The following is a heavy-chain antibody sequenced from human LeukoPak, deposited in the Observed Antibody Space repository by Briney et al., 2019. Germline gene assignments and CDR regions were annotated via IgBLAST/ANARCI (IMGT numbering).Heavy chain of an antibody. V-gene: IGHV3-53*01. D-gene: IGHD2-15*01. CDR1: GFTVSSNY. CDR2: IYSGGST. J-gene: IGHJ5*01. Sequence: GGSLRLSCAASGFTVSSNYMSSVRQAPGKGLEWVSVIYSGGSTYYADSVKGRFTVSRDNAKNSVLLQMNGLRVEDTALYYCARELVLAAKTYWFDSWGQGTLVAVSS. CDR3: ARELVLAAKTYWFDS.